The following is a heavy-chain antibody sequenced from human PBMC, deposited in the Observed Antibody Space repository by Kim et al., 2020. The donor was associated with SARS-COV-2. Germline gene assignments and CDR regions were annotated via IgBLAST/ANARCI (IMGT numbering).Heavy chain of an antibody. D-gene: IGHD6-13*01. J-gene: IGHJ4*02. V-gene: IGHV3-20*03. Sequence: YADSEKGRFTGSRDNAKHSLYLQMNSRRAEDKALYYCTRSADPGIAASGDYWGQGTLVTVSS. CDR3: TRSADPGIAASGDY.